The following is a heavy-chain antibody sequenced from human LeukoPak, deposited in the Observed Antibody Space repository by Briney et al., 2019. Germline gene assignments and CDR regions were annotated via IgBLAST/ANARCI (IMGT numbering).Heavy chain of an antibody. D-gene: IGHD3-16*01. CDR2: INLNGNVN. CDR1: GFTFSSYW. Sequence: GESLRLSCAASGFTFSSYWMNWARRAPGKGLEWVASINLNGNVNYYVDSVKGRFTISRDNAKNSPYLQMSNLRAEDTAVYFCARGGGLDVWGQGATVTVSS. V-gene: IGHV3-7*03. J-gene: IGHJ6*02. CDR3: ARGGGLDV.